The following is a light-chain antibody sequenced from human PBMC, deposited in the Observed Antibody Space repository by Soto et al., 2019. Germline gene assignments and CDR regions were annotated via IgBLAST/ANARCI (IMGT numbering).Light chain of an antibody. V-gene: IGKV3-11*01. CDR2: EAS. CDR1: QSVGNN. CDR3: HQRQSWPRT. J-gene: IGKJ1*01. Sequence: EIVLTQSPATLSLSPGERATLSCRASQSVGNNLAWYQQKPGQAPGLLIYEASTRATGIPARFSGSGSGTDFTLTISDVQPEDFALYYCHQRQSWPRTFGQGTKVDI.